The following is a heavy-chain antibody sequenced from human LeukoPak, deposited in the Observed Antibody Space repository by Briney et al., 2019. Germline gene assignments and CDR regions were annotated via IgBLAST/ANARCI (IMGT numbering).Heavy chain of an antibody. V-gene: IGHV4-59*01. CDR3: ARATPPVTYYDILTGYYTPSPHFDY. D-gene: IGHD3-9*01. J-gene: IGHJ4*02. Sequence: SETLSLTCTVSGGSISSYYWSWIRQPPGKGLEWIGYIYYSGSTNYNPSLKSRVTISVDTSKNQFSLKLSSVTAADTAVYYCARATPPVTYYDILTGYYTPSPHFDYWGQGTLVIVSS. CDR2: IYYSGST. CDR1: GGSISSYY.